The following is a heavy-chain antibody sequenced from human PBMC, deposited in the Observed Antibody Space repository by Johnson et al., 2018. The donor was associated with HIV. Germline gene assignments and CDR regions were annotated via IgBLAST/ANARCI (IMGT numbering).Heavy chain of an antibody. J-gene: IGHJ3*02. CDR3: AKGDYYDTRAAFDI. Sequence: VQLVESGGGVVQPGRSLRLSCAASGFTFSTYGMHWVRQAPGKGLEWVSYISSSGSTMYYADSVKGRFTISRDNSKNTLYLQMNSLRAEDTAVYYCAKGDYYDTRAAFDIWGQGTMVTVSS. CDR2: ISSSGSTM. CDR1: GFTFSTYG. D-gene: IGHD3-22*01. V-gene: IGHV3-48*01.